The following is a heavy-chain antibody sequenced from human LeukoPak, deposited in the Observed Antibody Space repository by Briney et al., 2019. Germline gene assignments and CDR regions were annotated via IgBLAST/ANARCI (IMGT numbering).Heavy chain of an antibody. V-gene: IGHV1-46*01. J-gene: IGHJ6*02. CDR3: ARLGKVVPAAMLRYYYYGMDV. CDR1: GYTFTSYG. Sequence: ASVKVSCKASGYTFTSYGISWVRQAPGQGLEWMGIINPSGGSTSYAQKFQGRVTMTRDTSTSTVYMELSSLRSEDTAVYYCARLGKVVPAAMLRYYYYGMDVWGQGTTVTVSS. CDR2: INPSGGST. D-gene: IGHD2-2*01.